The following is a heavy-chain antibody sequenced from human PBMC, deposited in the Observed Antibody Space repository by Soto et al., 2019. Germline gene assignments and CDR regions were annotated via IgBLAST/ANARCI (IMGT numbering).Heavy chain of an antibody. CDR3: AKKVEQQLVLWDSYYYYGMDV. D-gene: IGHD6-13*01. V-gene: IGHV3-23*01. CDR1: GFTFSSYA. J-gene: IGHJ6*02. CDR2: ISGSGGST. Sequence: GGSLRLSCAASGFTFSSYAMSWVRQAPGKGLEWVSAISGSGGSTYYADSVKGRFTISRDNSKNTLYLQMNSLRAEDTAVYYCAKKVEQQLVLWDSYYYYGMDVWGQGTTVTVSS.